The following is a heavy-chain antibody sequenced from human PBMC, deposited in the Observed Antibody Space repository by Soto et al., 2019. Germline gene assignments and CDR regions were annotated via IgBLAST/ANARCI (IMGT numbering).Heavy chain of an antibody. D-gene: IGHD1-26*01. CDR3: ATLFSASYEVY. V-gene: IGHV3-30*03. CDR2: ISYDGSNK. Sequence: QVQLVESGGGVVQPGRSLRLSCAASGFTFSSYGMHWVRQAPGKGLEWVAVISYDGSNKYYADSVKGRFTISRDNSTNTLYLQMNSLRAEDTAVYYCATLFSASYEVYWGQGTLVTVSS. CDR1: GFTFSSYG. J-gene: IGHJ4*02.